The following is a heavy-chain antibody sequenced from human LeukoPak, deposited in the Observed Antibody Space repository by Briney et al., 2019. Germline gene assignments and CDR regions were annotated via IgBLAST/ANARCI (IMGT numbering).Heavy chain of an antibody. Sequence: SETLSLTCTVSGGSISSYYWSGIRQPPGKGLEWIGYIYYSGSTNYNPSLKSRVTISVDTSKNQFSLKLSSVTAADTAVYYCARLKYYFDYWGQGTLVTVSS. J-gene: IGHJ4*02. CDR1: GGSISSYY. V-gene: IGHV4-59*08. CDR2: IYYSGST. CDR3: ARLKYYFDY. D-gene: IGHD3-16*01.